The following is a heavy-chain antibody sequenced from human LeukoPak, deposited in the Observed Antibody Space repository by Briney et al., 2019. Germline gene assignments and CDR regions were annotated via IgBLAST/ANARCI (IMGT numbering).Heavy chain of an antibody. V-gene: IGHV3-30*18. CDR1: GFTFSSYG. J-gene: IGHJ4*02. Sequence: PGGSLRLSCAASGFTFSSYGMHWVRQAPGKGLEWVAVISYDGSNKYYADTVKGRFTISRDNSKNTLYLQMNSLRAEDTAVYYCAKDLGSKSLDYWGQGTLVTVSS. D-gene: IGHD2-2*01. CDR3: AKDLGSKSLDY. CDR2: ISYDGSNK.